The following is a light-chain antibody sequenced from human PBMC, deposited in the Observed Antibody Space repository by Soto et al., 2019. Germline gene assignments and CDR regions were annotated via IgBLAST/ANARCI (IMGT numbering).Light chain of an antibody. V-gene: IGLV2-14*01. J-gene: IGLJ2*01. CDR2: EVS. CDR3: RSYTSSSSLYVV. Sequence: QSALTQPASVSGSPGQSITISCTGTSSDVGVYNYVSWYQQHPGKAPKLMIYEVSNRPSGVSNRFSGSKSGNTASLTISGLQAEDEADYYCRSYTSSSSLYVVFGGGTKLALL. CDR1: SSDVGVYNY.